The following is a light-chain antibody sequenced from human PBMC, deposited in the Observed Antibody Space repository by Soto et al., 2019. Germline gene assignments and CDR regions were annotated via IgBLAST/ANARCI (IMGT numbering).Light chain of an antibody. Sequence: QSALTQPRSVSGSPGQSVTISRSGASSYFGSFKYVSWYQHHPGEAPKVMIYDVTQRPSGVPDRFSGSKSGNTASLTISGLQAEDEADYYCCSYAGSYVFGSGTKLTVL. CDR2: DVT. J-gene: IGLJ1*01. CDR1: SSYFGSFKY. V-gene: IGLV2-11*01. CDR3: CSYAGSYV.